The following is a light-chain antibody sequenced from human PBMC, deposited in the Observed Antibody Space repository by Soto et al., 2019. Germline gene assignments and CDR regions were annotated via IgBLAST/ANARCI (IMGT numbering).Light chain of an antibody. CDR1: SSNIVSYS. Sequence: QAVLTQPPSASGTPGQRVTMSCSGRSSNIVSYSVSWYLHLPGTAPKLLIYSDNQRPSGVPDRFSGSKSGTSASLAISGLQSEDDADYDCASWDDSLNGPVFCRGTKLTVL. V-gene: IGLV1-44*01. J-gene: IGLJ3*02. CDR2: SDN. CDR3: ASWDDSLNGPV.